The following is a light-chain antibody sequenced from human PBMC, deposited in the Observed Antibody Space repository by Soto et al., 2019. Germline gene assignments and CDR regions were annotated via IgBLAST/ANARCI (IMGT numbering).Light chain of an antibody. CDR2: EVS. CDR3: NSYGSTSTRYV. CDR1: SSDVGGYNY. Sequence: QSVLTQPASVSGSPGQSITISCTGTSSDVGGYNYVSWYQQHPGKAPKLMIYEVSNRPSGVSNRFSGSKSGNTASLTISGLQAEDDADYFCNSYGSTSTRYVFGTGTKVTVL. J-gene: IGLJ1*01. V-gene: IGLV2-14*01.